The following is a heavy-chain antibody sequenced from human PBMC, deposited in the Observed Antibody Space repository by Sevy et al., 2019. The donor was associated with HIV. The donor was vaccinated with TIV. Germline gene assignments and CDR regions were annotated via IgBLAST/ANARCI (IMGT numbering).Heavy chain of an antibody. V-gene: IGHV4-4*07. CDR3: ARELVITASANWFDP. D-gene: IGHD3-9*01. CDR2: IYTSGST. CDR1: GGSISSYY. J-gene: IGHJ5*02. Sequence: SETLSLTCTVSGGSISSYYWSWIRQPAGKGLEWIGRIYTSGSTNYNPSLKSRVTMSVDTSKNQFSLKLSSVTAADTVVYYCARELVITASANWFDPWGQGTLVTVSS.